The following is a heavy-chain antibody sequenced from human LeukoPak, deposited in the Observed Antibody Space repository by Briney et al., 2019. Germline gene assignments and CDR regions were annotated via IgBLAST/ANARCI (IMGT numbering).Heavy chain of an antibody. CDR1: GYSISSGYY. V-gene: IGHV4-38-2*02. CDR2: IYHSGST. J-gene: IGHJ6*03. Sequence: SETLSLTCTVSGYSISSGYYWGWIRQPPGKGLEWIGSIYHSGSTYYNPSLKSRVTISVDTSKNQFSLELSSVTAADTAVYYCASTYYDFWSGPRAHYYYYMDVWGKGTTVTVSS. D-gene: IGHD3-3*01. CDR3: ASTYYDFWSGPRAHYYYYMDV.